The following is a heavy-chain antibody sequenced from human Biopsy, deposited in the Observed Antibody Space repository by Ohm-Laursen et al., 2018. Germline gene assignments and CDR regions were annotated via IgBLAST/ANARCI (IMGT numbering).Heavy chain of an antibody. Sequence: KRLEWLSAISASGGSTYYADSVKCRFTMSRDNSKNTLFLQMNSLRSEETAVYYGAKGYSYRPNWYFDL. D-gene: IGHD5-18*01. CDR3: AKGYSYRPNWYFDL. CDR2: ISASGGST. V-gene: IGHV3-23*01. J-gene: IGHJ2*01.